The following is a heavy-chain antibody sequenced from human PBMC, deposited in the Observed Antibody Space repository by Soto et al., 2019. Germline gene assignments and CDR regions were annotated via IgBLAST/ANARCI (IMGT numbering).Heavy chain of an antibody. CDR1: GGTFSSYA. J-gene: IGHJ4*02. D-gene: IGHD5-12*01. CDR2: IIPIFGTA. CDR3: ARVRWGGYNEFYYFDY. V-gene: IGHV1-69*01. Sequence: QVQLVQSGAEVKKPGSSVKVSCKASGGTFSSYAISWVRQAPGQGLEWMGGIIPIFGTANYAQKFQGRVTITADDSTSTAYMELSSLRSEDTAVYYCARVRWGGYNEFYYFDYWGQGTLVTVSS.